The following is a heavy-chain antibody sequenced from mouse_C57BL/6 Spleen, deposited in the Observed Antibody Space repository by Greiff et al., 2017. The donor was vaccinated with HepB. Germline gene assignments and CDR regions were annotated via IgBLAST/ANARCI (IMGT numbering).Heavy chain of an antibody. V-gene: IGHV8-8*01. D-gene: IGHD2-2*01. Sequence: QVTLKESGPGILQPSQTLSLTCSFSGFSLSTFGMGVGWIRQPSGKGLEWLAHIWWDDDKYYNPALKSRLTLSKDTSKNQVFLKIANVDTADTATYYCARNEYLVTTSGYAMGDWGQGTSVTVAS. CDR1: GFSLSTFGMG. J-gene: IGHJ4*01. CDR2: IWWDDDK. CDR3: ARNEYLVTTSGYAMGD.